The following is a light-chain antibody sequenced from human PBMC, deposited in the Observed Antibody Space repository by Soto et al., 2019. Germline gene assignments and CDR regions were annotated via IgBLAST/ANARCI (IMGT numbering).Light chain of an antibody. V-gene: IGKV3-11*01. Sequence: EIVLTQSPATLSLSPGERATLSCRASQSVGSDLAWYQQKPGQAPRLLIYDASNRATGIPARFSGGGSGTDFTLTISSLEPGDFAVYDHQHRYTWTIPFAQETRLESK. CDR3: QHRYTWTIP. CDR1: QSVGSD. CDR2: DAS. J-gene: IGKJ5*01.